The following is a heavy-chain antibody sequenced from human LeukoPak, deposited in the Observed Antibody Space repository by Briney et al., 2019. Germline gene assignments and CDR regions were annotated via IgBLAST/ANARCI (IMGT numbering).Heavy chain of an antibody. CDR1: GFTFSDYY. Sequence: GGSLRLSCAASGFTFSDYYMSWIRQAPGKGLEWVSYTSSSGSPIYYPDSVKGRFTISRDNAKNSLYLQMNSLRADDTAVYYCARTGGWPLPYFDYWGQGTLVTVSS. CDR3: ARTGGWPLPYFDY. V-gene: IGHV3-11*01. D-gene: IGHD6-19*01. CDR2: TSSSGSPI. J-gene: IGHJ4*02.